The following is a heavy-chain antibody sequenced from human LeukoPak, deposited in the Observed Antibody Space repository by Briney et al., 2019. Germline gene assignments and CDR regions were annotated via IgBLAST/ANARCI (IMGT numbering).Heavy chain of an antibody. D-gene: IGHD3-10*01. Sequence: GASVKVSCKASGYTFTSYDINWVRQATGQGLEWMGWMNPNSGNTGYAQKLQGRVTMTTDTSTSTAYMELRSLRSDDTAVYYCARRPLYGSGSSDYWGQGTLVTVSS. J-gene: IGHJ4*02. CDR2: MNPNSGNT. CDR1: GYTFTSYD. V-gene: IGHV1-8*01. CDR3: ARRPLYGSGSSDY.